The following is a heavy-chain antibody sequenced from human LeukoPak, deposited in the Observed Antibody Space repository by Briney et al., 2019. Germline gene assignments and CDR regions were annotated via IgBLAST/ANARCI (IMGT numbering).Heavy chain of an antibody. CDR1: GFTFSSYA. Sequence: GRSLRLSCAASGFTFSSYAMHWVRQAPGKGLEWGAVISYDGSNKYYADSVKGRFTISRDNSKNTLYLQMNSLRAEDTAVYYCARDLSFDYWGQGTLVTVSS. CDR3: ARDLSFDY. J-gene: IGHJ4*02. D-gene: IGHD3-16*02. CDR2: ISYDGSNK. V-gene: IGHV3-30-3*01.